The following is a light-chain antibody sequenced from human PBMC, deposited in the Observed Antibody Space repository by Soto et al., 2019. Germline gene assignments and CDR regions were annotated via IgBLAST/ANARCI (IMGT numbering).Light chain of an antibody. Sequence: DIQMTQSPSSLSASVGDRVTITCQASQDVKNYLNWYQQKPGKAPKLLIYDASNLERGVPSRFSGSGTGTEYTFTISSLQAEDNGTYYCQHFDGFPYSFGPGTRIDIK. CDR3: QHFDGFPYS. J-gene: IGKJ2*03. CDR2: DAS. V-gene: IGKV1-33*01. CDR1: QDVKNY.